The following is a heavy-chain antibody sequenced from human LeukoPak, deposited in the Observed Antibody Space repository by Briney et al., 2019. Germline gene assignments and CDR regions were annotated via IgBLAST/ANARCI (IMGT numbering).Heavy chain of an antibody. CDR1: GYTFSNYG. D-gene: IGHD1-26*01. J-gene: IGHJ4*02. CDR3: APGYSGSYQNYFDY. CDR2: IRHDGNDK. Sequence: PGGALRLSCAASGYTFSNYGIHWVRHAPGKGVGWVSFIRHDGNDKYYADSVKGRFTISKDNSKNTLYLQINSLRAEDRAVYYCAPGYSGSYQNYFDYWGEGTLVTVP. V-gene: IGHV3-30*02.